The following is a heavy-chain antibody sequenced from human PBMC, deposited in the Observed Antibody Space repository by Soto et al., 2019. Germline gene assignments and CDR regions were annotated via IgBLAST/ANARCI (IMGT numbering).Heavy chain of an antibody. CDR1: GGSFSGYY. D-gene: IGHD3-10*01. Sequence: SETRSLTCAVNGGSFSGYYWSWIRQPPGKGLEWIGEINHSGSTNYNPSLKSRVTISVDTSKNQFSLKLSSVTAADTAVYYCARAPSAVLLWFGALSYYFYSWGQGTLVTVSS. J-gene: IGHJ4*02. CDR2: INHSGST. CDR3: ARAPSAVLLWFGALSYYFYS. V-gene: IGHV4-34*01.